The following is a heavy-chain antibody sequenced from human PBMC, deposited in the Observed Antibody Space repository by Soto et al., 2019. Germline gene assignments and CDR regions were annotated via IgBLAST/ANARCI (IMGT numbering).Heavy chain of an antibody. CDR2: IYYSGST. CDR1: GGSISSYY. Sequence: QVQLQESGPGLVKPSETLSLTCTVSGGSISSYYWSWIRQPPGKGLEWIGYIYYSGSTNYNPSLKSRVTISVDTSKNQFSLKLSSVTAADTAVYYCARGYGGNSGPDAFDIWGQGTMVTVSS. CDR3: ARGYGGNSGPDAFDI. D-gene: IGHD2-21*02. V-gene: IGHV4-59*01. J-gene: IGHJ3*02.